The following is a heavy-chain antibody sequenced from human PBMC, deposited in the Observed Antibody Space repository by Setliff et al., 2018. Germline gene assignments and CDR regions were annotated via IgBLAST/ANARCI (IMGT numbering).Heavy chain of an antibody. V-gene: IGHV5-51*01. CDR3: ARRTGFAVAGFDH. CDR1: GYAFSNYW. D-gene: IGHD6-19*01. Sequence: GESLKISCKGSGYAFSNYWIGWVRQMPGKGLEWMGVIYPGDSETRYSPSFQGQVTMSADKSISTAYLQWSGLKASDTAIYYCARRTGFAVAGFDHWGQGTLVTVSS. J-gene: IGHJ4*02. CDR2: IYPGDSET.